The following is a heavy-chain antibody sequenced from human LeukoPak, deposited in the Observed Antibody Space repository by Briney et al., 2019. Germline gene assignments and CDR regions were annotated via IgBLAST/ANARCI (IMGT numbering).Heavy chain of an antibody. J-gene: IGHJ4*02. D-gene: IGHD3-10*01. CDR1: GDSVSNNIAT. Sequence: SQTLSLTCAISGDSVSNNIATWNWVRQSPSRGLEWLGRTYYRSRWGNDYAISVKSRITINPDTSRNQFSLQSNSVTPEDTAVYYCVRDSDDYYWALDFWGQGTPVTVSS. V-gene: IGHV6-1*01. CDR2: TYYRSRWGN. CDR3: VRDSDDYYWALDF.